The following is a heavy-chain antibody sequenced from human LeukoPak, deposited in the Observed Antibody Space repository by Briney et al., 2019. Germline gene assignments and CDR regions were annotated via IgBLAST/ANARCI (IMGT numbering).Heavy chain of an antibody. J-gene: IGHJ4*02. CDR2: IKSKTDGGTT. CDR1: GFTFNNVW. CDR3: TSGRRWLQILSFY. D-gene: IGHD5-24*01. V-gene: IGHV3-15*01. Sequence: GGSLRLSCAASGFTFNNVWMSWVRQAPGKGLEWVGLIKSKTDGGTTDYAAPVKGRFSISRDDSKNTLYLQMNSLKTEDTAVYYCTSGRRWLQILSFYWGQGTLVTVSS.